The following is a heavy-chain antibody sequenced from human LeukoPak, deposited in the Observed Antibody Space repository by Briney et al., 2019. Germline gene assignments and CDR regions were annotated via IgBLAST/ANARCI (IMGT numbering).Heavy chain of an antibody. V-gene: IGHV4-59*01. D-gene: IGHD6-13*01. CDR3: ARLGAAAGHYYFDY. CDR1: SGFISSYY. CDR2: IYYTGST. Sequence: SETLSLTCSVSSGFISSYYWTWIRQSPGKGLEWIGYIYYTGSTSYSPSLQSRVTISVDTSKNQFSLRLNSVTAADTAVYYCARLGAAAGHYYFDYWGQGTLVTVSS. J-gene: IGHJ4*02.